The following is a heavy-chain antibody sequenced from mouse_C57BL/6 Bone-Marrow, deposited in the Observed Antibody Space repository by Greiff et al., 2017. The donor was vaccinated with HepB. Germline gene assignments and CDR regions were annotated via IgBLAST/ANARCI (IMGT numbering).Heavy chain of an antibody. D-gene: IGHD1-1*01. CDR1: GYTFTSYW. CDR3: ARPGHYGSSYVWYFDV. V-gene: IGHV1-64*01. CDR2: IHPNSGST. J-gene: IGHJ1*03. Sequence: QVQLKQPGAELVKPGASVKLSCKASGYTFTSYWMHWVKQRPGQGLEWIGMIHPNSGSTNYNEKFKSKATLTVDKSSSTAYMQLSSLTSEDSAVYYCARPGHYGSSYVWYFDVWGTGTTVTVSS.